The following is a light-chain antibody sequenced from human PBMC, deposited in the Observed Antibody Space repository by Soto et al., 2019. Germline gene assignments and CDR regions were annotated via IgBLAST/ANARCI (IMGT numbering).Light chain of an antibody. J-gene: IGKJ3*01. CDR2: DAS. CDR3: QQRSNI. CDR1: QSVSSN. Sequence: EIVMTQSPATLSVSPGETATLSCRASQSVSSNLAWYQQKPGQAPRLLIYDASNMATGIPARFSGSGSGTDFTLTISSLEPEDFAVYYCQQRSNIFGPGTKVDI. V-gene: IGKV3-11*01.